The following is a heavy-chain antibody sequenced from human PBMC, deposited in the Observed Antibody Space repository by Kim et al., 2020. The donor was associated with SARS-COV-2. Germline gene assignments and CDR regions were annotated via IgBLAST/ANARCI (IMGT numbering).Heavy chain of an antibody. D-gene: IGHD1-26*01. CDR3: ARDRGGGSHIDS. V-gene: IGHV3-11*01. Sequence: GGSLRLSCAPSGFNFRDFYMRWLRQAPGKGLEWVSYISSNGTTTYYGDPVKGRFTLSRDNAKNALYLHMTSLRADDTAVYYCARDRGGGSHIDSWGQGT. CDR2: ISSNGTTT. CDR1: GFNFRDFY. J-gene: IGHJ4*02.